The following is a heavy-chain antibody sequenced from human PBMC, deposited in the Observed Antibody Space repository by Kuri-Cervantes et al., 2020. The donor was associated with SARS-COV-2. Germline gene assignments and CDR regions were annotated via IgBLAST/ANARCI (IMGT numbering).Heavy chain of an antibody. CDR3: GSGGATHQYYFDY. J-gene: IGHJ4*02. CDR1: GGTFSSYA. D-gene: IGHD1-26*01. V-gene: IGHV1-69*04. CDR2: MCPSDGSI. Sequence: SVKVSCKASGGTFSSYAISWVRQAPGQGLEWMGRMCPSDGSISYAEKFQGRVTMTRDTSTSTAYMELSSLRSEDTAMYYCGSGGATHQYYFDYWGQGTLVTVSS.